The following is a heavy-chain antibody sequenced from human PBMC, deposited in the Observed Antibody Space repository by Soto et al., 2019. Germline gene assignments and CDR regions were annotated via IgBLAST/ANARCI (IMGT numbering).Heavy chain of an antibody. CDR1: GFTFSSYW. V-gene: IGHV3-7*01. J-gene: IGHJ1*01. CDR3: ACGIPADQGRCYRK. D-gene: IGHD2-2*01. CDR2: IKKDGSEK. Sequence: EAQLEESGGGLVQSGGSLRLSCATSGFTFSSYWMTWVRQAPGKGLEWVANIKKDGSEKYYVDSVRGRFTISRDNAKNSLYLRMDSLGVEDKAGYYCACGIPADQGRCYRKWGQGSLVTV.